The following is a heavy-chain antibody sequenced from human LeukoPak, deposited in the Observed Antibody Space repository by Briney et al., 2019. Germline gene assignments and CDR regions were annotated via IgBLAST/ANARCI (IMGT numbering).Heavy chain of an antibody. CDR3: ARENWVFDY. V-gene: IGHV4-38-2*02. CDR2: VYRSGST. Sequence: PSETLSLTCVVSGYSISSGYHWGWIRLPPGEGLEWIGSVYRSGSTYYNPSLKSRVTISVDTSKNQISLKVRSVTAADTAVYYCARENWVFDYWGQGILVTVSS. D-gene: IGHD7-27*01. J-gene: IGHJ4*02. CDR1: GYSISSGYH.